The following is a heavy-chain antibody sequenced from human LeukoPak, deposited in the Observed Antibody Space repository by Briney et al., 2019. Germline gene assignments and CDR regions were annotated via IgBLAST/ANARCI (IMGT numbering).Heavy chain of an antibody. J-gene: IGHJ4*02. CDR1: GGSISSSSYY. Sequence: PSETLSLTCTVSGGSISSSSYYWGWIRQPPGTGLEWIGSIYYSGSTYYNPSLKSRVTISVDTSKNQFSLKLSSVTAADTAVYYCARTTKSLYSSSSADYWGQGTLVTVSS. D-gene: IGHD6-6*01. CDR2: IYYSGST. V-gene: IGHV4-39*01. CDR3: ARTTKSLYSSSSADY.